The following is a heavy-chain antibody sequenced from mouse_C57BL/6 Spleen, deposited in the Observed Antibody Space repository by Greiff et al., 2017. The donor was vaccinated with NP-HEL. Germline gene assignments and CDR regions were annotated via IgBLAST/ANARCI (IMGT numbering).Heavy chain of an antibody. D-gene: IGHD1-1*02. Sequence: VQLQQSGAELVRPGSSVKLSCKASGYTFTSYWMHWVKQRPIQGLEWIGNIDPSDSETHYNQKFKDKATLTVDKSSSTAYMQLSSLTSEDSAVYYCARARSMGWDAMDYWGQGTSVTVSS. CDR2: IDPSDSET. CDR1: GYTFTSYW. J-gene: IGHJ4*01. CDR3: ARARSMGWDAMDY. V-gene: IGHV1-52*01.